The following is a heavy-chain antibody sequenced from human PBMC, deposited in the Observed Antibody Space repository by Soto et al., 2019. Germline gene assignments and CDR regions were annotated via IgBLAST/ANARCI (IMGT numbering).Heavy chain of an antibody. CDR1: GFTVSSNY. V-gene: IGHV3-53*01. CDR2: IYSGGST. Sequence: PGGSLRLSCAASGFTVSSNYMSWVRQAPGKGLEWVSVIYSGGSTYYADSVKGRFTISRDNSKNTLYLQMNSLRAEDTAVYYCAREIPGRDGYNYDAFDIWGQGNPGHRLL. J-gene: IGHJ3*02. CDR3: AREIPGRDGYNYDAFDI. D-gene: IGHD5-12*01.